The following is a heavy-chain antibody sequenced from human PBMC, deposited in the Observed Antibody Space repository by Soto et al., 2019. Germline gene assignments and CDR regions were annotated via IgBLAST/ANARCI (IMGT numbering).Heavy chain of an antibody. J-gene: IGHJ5*02. CDR2: IYPGDSDT. CDR1: GYSFTNYW. D-gene: IGHD2-2*01. Sequence: GESLKISCTGVGYSFTNYWIGWVRQMPEKGLEWMGIIYPGDSDTRYSPSFQGQVTISADKSITTAYLQWSSLKASDTAMYYCARGYCTTTICDPWFDPWGQGTLVTVSS. V-gene: IGHV5-51*01. CDR3: ARGYCTTTICDPWFDP.